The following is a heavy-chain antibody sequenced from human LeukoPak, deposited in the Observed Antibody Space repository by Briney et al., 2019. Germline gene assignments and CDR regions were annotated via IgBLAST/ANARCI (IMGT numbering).Heavy chain of an antibody. J-gene: IGHJ4*02. CDR3: AIRTPVDIVATLGERVKKGLDY. V-gene: IGHV1-8*01. Sequence: GASVKVSCKASGYTFTSYDITWLRQATGQGLEWMGWMNPNSGNTGYAQKFQGRVAMTRNTSMSTAYMELSSLRSEDTAVYYCAIRTPVDIVATLGERVKKGLDYWGQGTLVTVSS. CDR1: GYTFTSYD. D-gene: IGHD5-12*01. CDR2: MNPNSGNT.